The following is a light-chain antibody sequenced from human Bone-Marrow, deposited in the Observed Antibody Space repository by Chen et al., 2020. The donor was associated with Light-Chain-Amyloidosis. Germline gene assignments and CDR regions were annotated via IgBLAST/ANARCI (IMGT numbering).Light chain of an antibody. V-gene: IGLV2-14*01. CDR1: SSDVGGDNH. CDR3: SSYTITNTLV. Sequence: QSALTQPASVSGSPGQSITISCTGTSSDVGGDNHVSWYQQHPDKAPKLMIYEVTNRPSWAPDRFSGSTSDNTASLTISGLQTDDEADYFCSSYTITNTLVFGSGTRVTVL. J-gene: IGLJ1*01. CDR2: EVT.